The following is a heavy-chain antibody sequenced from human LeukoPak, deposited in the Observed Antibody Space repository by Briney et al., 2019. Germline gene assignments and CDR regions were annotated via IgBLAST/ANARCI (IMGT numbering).Heavy chain of an antibody. J-gene: IGHJ6*02. CDR2: IISDGSSK. CDR3: ARGAKLSMDV. CDR1: GFTFSSYP. D-gene: IGHD2-15*01. V-gene: IGHV3-74*01. Sequence: GGSLRLSCAASGFTFSSYPMHWVRQAPGKGLVWVSRIISDGSSKTYTDSVKGRFTISRDNAKNTLYLQMNSLRAEDTAVYWCARGAKLSMDVWGQGTTVTVS.